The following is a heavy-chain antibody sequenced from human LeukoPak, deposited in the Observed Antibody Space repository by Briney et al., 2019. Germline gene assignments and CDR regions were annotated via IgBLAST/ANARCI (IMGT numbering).Heavy chain of an antibody. V-gene: IGHV3-74*01. CDR2: INSDGSST. Sequence: GGSLRLPRAASGFTFSSYGMNWVRQAPGKGLVWVSRINSDGSSTRYADSVKGRFTISRDNAKNTLYLQMNSLRAEDTALYYCARGSGSSMSSFDYWGQGTLVTVSS. D-gene: IGHD2-15*01. J-gene: IGHJ4*02. CDR3: ARGSGSSMSSFDY. CDR1: GFTFSSYG.